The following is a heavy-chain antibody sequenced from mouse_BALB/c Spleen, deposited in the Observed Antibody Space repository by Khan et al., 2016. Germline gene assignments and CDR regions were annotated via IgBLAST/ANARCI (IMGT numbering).Heavy chain of an antibody. D-gene: IGHD1-1*01. CDR3: ARGGYYGYLAY. Sequence: EVKLLEAGGGLVQPGGSLKLSCAASGFDFSRYWMSWVRQAPGKGLEWVGEINPDSSTINYTPSLKDKFIISRDNANNTLYLQMSKVRSEDTAVYYCARGGYYGYLAYWGQGTLVTVSA. J-gene: IGHJ3*01. CDR1: GFDFSRYW. V-gene: IGHV4-1*02. CDR2: INPDSSTI.